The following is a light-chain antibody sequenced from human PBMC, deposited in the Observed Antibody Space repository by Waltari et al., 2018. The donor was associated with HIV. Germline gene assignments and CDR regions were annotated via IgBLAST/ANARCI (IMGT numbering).Light chain of an antibody. CDR1: QSVTFSY. Sequence: EIVLTQSPGTLSLSPGERATLSCRASQSVTFSYLAWYQQTPGQAPRLLIYDASNRATGIPDRFSGSGSGTDFTLTISRLEPEDFAVYYCHHYGDSQRGTFGQGTRLEIK. J-gene: IGKJ2*02. CDR3: HHYGDSQRGT. CDR2: DAS. V-gene: IGKV3-20*01.